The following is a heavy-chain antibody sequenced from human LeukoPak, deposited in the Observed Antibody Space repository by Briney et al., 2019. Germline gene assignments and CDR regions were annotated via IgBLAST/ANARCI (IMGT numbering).Heavy chain of an antibody. CDR1: GGPVSSNAYY. J-gene: IGHJ3*02. CDR3: ARLGGYNLSRNAFDI. Sequence: KPSETLSLTCTVSGGPVSSNAYYWGWIRQTPGKGLEWIGNAYFSGHKYYNPSLKSRVTIFVDTSKNEFSLKLSSVTAADTAVYYCARLGGYNLSRNAFDIWGRGTLVTVSS. CDR2: AYFSGHK. D-gene: IGHD5-24*01. V-gene: IGHV4-39*01.